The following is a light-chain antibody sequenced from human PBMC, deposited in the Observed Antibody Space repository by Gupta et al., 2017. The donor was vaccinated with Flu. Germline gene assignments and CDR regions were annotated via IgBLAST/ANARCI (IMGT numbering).Light chain of an antibody. Sequence: PTLYCRAGDDIYPNLAWYQQKPVQGPRLLIYGASTRASGVPGRFSGRGIGTEFTLTISSVQSEDYAIYYCQEYMKWPPERAFGRGTRVDIK. CDR3: QEYMKWPPERA. V-gene: IGKV3-15*01. J-gene: IGKJ1*01. CDR2: GAS. CDR1: DDIYPN.